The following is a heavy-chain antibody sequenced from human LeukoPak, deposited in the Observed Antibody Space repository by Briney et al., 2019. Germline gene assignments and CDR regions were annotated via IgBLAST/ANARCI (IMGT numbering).Heavy chain of an antibody. CDR2: ISSSSSYI. V-gene: IGHV3-21*01. Sequence: GGSLRLSCAASGFTFSSYSMNWVRQAPGKGLEWVSSISSSSSYIYYADSVKGRFTISRDNAKNSLYLQMNSLRAEDTAVYYCARVSPDSSYGDYFGYWGQGTLITVSS. D-gene: IGHD6-6*01. J-gene: IGHJ4*02. CDR3: ARVSPDSSYGDYFGY. CDR1: GFTFSSYS.